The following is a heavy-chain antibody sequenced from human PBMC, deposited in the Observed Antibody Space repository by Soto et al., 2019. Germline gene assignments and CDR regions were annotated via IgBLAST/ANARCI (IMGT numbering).Heavy chain of an antibody. Sequence: TSETLSLTCTVSGGSISSGGYYWSWIRQHPGKGLEWIGYIYYSGSTYYNPSLKSRVTISVDTSKNQFSLKLSSVTAADTAVYYCARAIKVERPPVYYYYGMDVWGQGTTVTVSS. CDR3: ARAIKVERPPVYYYYGMDV. D-gene: IGHD1-1*01. CDR2: IYYSGST. V-gene: IGHV4-31*03. J-gene: IGHJ6*02. CDR1: GGSISSGGYY.